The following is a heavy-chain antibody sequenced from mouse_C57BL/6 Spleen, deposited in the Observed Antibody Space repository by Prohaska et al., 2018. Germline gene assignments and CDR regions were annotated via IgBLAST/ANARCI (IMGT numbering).Heavy chain of an antibody. D-gene: IGHD2-1*01. CDR2: IHPNSGST. V-gene: IGHV1-64*01. J-gene: IGHJ4*01. Sequence: QVQLQQPGAELVKPGASVKLSCKASGYTFTGYWMHWVKQRPGQGLEWIGMIHPNSGSTNYNEKFKSKATLTVDKSSSTAYMQLSSLTSEDSAVYYCAYGNYVRYAMDYWGQGTSVTVSS. CDR1: GYTFTGYW. CDR3: AYGNYVRYAMDY.